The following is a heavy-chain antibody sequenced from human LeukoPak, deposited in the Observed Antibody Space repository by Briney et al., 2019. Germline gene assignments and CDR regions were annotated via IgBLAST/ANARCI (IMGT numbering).Heavy chain of an antibody. V-gene: IGHV1-18*01. Sequence: GASVKVSCKASGYTFTSYGISWVRQAPGQGLEWMGWISAYNGNTNYAQKLQGRVTMTTDTSTSTAYMELRSLRSDDTAVYYCARVRLNCTNGVCYTGWFDPWGQGTLVTVSS. CDR2: ISAYNGNT. CDR3: ARVRLNCTNGVCYTGWFDP. CDR1: GYTFTSYG. J-gene: IGHJ5*02. D-gene: IGHD2-8*01.